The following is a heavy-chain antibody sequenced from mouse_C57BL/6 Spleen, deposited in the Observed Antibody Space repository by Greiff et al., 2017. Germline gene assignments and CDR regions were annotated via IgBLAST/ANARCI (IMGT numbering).Heavy chain of an antibody. Sequence: QVQLQQSGPGLVQPSPSLSITCTASGFSLTSYGVHWVRQSPGKGLEWLGVIWSGGSTDYNAAFISRLSISKDNSKSQVFFKMNSLQADDTAVYYCAREAPYCGSSYFAYWGQGTLVTVSA. CDR3: AREAPYCGSSYFAY. V-gene: IGHV2-2*01. CDR2: IWSGGST. D-gene: IGHD1-1*01. CDR1: GFSLTSYG. J-gene: IGHJ3*01.